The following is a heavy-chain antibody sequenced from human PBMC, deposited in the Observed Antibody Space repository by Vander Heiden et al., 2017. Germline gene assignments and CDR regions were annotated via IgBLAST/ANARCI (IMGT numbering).Heavy chain of an antibody. Sequence: SGYKFSNYWIGWVRQMPGKGLEWMGIIYPGDSDTRYSPSFQGQVTISADKSISTAYLQWSSLKASDTAMYYCARPYGYSNSDALDIWGQGTMVTGSS. CDR3: ARPYGYSNSDALDI. D-gene: IGHD4-4*01. V-gene: IGHV5-51*01. CDR1: GYKFSNYW. J-gene: IGHJ3*02. CDR2: IYPGDSDT.